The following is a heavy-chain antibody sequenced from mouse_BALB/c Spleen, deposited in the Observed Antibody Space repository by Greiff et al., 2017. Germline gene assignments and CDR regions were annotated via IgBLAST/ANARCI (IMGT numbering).Heavy chain of an antibody. CDR2: IYPGNSDT. Sequence: VQLQQSGTVLARPGASVKMSCKASGYTFTSYWMHWVKQRPGQGLEWIGAIYPGNSDTSNNQKFKGKAKLTAVTSTSTAYMELSSLTNEDSAVYYCTRRFYYDYDTGWFAYWGQGTLVTVSA. J-gene: IGHJ3*01. CDR3: TRRFYYDYDTGWFAY. D-gene: IGHD2-4*01. CDR1: GYTFTSYW. V-gene: IGHV1-5*01.